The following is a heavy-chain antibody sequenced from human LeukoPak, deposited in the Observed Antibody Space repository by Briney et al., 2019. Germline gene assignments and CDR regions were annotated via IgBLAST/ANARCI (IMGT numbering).Heavy chain of an antibody. Sequence: SVKVSCTASGGTFSSYAISWVRQAPGQGLGWMGGIIPIFGTANYAQTFQDRVTITEEESTSTAYMGLSSLRSEDTAVYYYARGTAGDYWGQGTLVTVSS. CDR2: IIPIFGTA. V-gene: IGHV1-69*13. CDR3: ARGTAGDY. J-gene: IGHJ4*02. CDR1: GGTFSSYA.